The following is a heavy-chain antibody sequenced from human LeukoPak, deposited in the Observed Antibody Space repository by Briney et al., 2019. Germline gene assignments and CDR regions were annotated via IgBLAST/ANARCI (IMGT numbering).Heavy chain of an antibody. CDR3: ARWQLERPYHFDC. Sequence: GGSLRLSCAASGFTFSSYWMSWVRQAPGKGLEWVANIKQDGSEKYYVDSVKGRFTVSRDNAKNSLYLQMNSLRAEDTAVYYCARWQLERPYHFDCWGQGALVTVSS. J-gene: IGHJ4*02. CDR1: GFTFSSYW. CDR2: IKQDGSEK. D-gene: IGHD1-1*01. V-gene: IGHV3-7*01.